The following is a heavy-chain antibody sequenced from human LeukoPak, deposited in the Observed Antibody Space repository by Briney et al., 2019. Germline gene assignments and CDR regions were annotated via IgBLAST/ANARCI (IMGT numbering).Heavy chain of an antibody. V-gene: IGHV4-34*01. CDR2: INHSGST. CDR1: GGSFSGYY. D-gene: IGHD1-26*01. CDR3: ARGLLPALDY. J-gene: IGHJ4*02. Sequence: SETLPLTCAVYGGSFSGYYWSWIRQPPGKGLEWIGEINHSGSTNYNPSLKSQVTISVDTSKNQFSLKLSSVTAADTAVYYCARGLLPALDYWGQGTLVTVSS.